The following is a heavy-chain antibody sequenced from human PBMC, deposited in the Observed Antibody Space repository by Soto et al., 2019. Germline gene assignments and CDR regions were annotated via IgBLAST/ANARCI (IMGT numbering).Heavy chain of an antibody. CDR2: IYYSGST. Sequence: SETLSLTCTVSGGSISSYCWSWIRQPPGKGLEWIGYIYYSGSTNYNPSLKSRVTISVDTSKNQFSLKLSSVTAADTAVYYCAKVRYLEDNWFDPWGQGTLVTVSS. D-gene: IGHD3-9*01. CDR3: AKVRYLEDNWFDP. CDR1: GGSISSYC. J-gene: IGHJ5*02. V-gene: IGHV4-59*01.